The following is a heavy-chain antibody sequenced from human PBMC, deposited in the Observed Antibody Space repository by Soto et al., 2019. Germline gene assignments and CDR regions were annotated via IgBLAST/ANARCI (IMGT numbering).Heavy chain of an antibody. CDR2: IYYSGST. D-gene: IGHD2-15*01. CDR1: GGSISSSSYY. V-gene: IGHV4-39*01. Sequence: SETLSLTCTVSGGSISSSSYYWGWIRQPPGKGLEWIGSIYYSGSTYYNPSLKSRVTISVDTSKNQFSLKLSSVTAADTAVYYCASVLGYCSGGSCYWIYWGQGTLVTVSS. CDR3: ASVLGYCSGGSCYWIY. J-gene: IGHJ4*02.